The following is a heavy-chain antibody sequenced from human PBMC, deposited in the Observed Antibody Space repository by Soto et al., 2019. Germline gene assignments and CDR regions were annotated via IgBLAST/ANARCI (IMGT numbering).Heavy chain of an antibody. CDR3: ARGLSGSYYFDY. CDR1: GFTFSSYS. Sequence: GGSLRLSCAASGFTFSSYSMNWVRQAPGKGLEWVSYISSSSTIYYADSVKGRFTISRDNAKNSLYLQMNSLRDEDTAVYYCARGLSGSYYFDYWGQGTLVTVSS. J-gene: IGHJ4*02. V-gene: IGHV3-48*02. D-gene: IGHD1-26*01. CDR2: ISSSSTI.